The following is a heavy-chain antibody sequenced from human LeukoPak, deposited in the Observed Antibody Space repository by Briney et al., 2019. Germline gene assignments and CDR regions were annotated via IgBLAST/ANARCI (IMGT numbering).Heavy chain of an antibody. J-gene: IGHJ5*02. V-gene: IGHV3-48*03. Sequence: GGSLRLSCAASGFTFSSYEMTWVRQAPGKGLEWVSYISSSVSTIYYADSVKGRFTISRDNAKNSLYLQMNSLRADDTAVYYCARSGVVGATWGGWFDPWGQGTLVTVSS. CDR1: GFTFSSYE. CDR2: ISSSVSTI. D-gene: IGHD1-26*01. CDR3: ARSGVVGATWGGWFDP.